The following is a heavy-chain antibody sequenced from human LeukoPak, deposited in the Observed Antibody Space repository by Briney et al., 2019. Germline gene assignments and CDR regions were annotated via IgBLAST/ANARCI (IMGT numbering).Heavy chain of an antibody. Sequence: PPESLSLTCTVSSGSISSYYWSWIRQPPGKGLEWIGCVYVSGYTKYNPSLKSRVIMSVDTSKNQFSLNLSSVTAADTAVYYCAKSERNVGPFDYWGQGTLVAVSS. J-gene: IGHJ4*02. CDR1: SGSISSYY. D-gene: IGHD1-14*01. V-gene: IGHV4-59*03. CDR3: AKSERNVGPFDY. CDR2: VYVSGYT.